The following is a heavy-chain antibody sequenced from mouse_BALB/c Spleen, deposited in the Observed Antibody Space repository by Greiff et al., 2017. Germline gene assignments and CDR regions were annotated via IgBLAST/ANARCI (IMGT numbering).Heavy chain of an antibody. CDR3: ARSRNYYGSSYDWYFDV. CDR2: IYPGSGST. Sequence: VQLQQPGAELVKPGTSVKLSCKASGYNFTSYWINWVKLRPGQGLEWIGDIYPGSGSTNYNEKFKSKATLTVDTSSSTAYMQLSSLASEDSALYYCARSRNYYGSSYDWYFDVWGAGTTVTVSS. V-gene: IGHV1-55*01. D-gene: IGHD1-1*01. J-gene: IGHJ1*01. CDR1: GYNFTSYW.